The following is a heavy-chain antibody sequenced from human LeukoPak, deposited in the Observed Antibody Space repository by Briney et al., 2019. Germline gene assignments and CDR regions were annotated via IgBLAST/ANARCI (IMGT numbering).Heavy chain of an antibody. V-gene: IGHV3-7*04. D-gene: IGHD5-12*01. CDR2: INQDGSGT. CDR3: ARLGYSAYETYYFDY. Sequence: GGSLRLSCADSGFTFNRYWMSWVRQAPGKGLEWAAHINQDGSGTYYVDSVKGRFTISRDNAKNSLFLQMNSLRVEDTAVYYCARLGYSAYETYYFDYWGQGTLVTVSS. CDR1: GFTFNRYW. J-gene: IGHJ4*02.